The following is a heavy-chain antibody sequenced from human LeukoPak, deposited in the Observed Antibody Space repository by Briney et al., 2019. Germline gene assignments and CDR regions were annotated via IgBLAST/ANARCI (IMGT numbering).Heavy chain of an antibody. J-gene: IGHJ4*02. V-gene: IGHV3-53*01. Sequence: PGGSLRLSCAASGFTVSSNYMSWVRQAPGKGLEWVSFIYSGGSTYYADSVKGRFTISRDNSKNTLYLQMNSLRADDTAVYYCARATYSSTWGIWDFDYWGQGTLVTVSS. D-gene: IGHD6-13*01. CDR2: IYSGGST. CDR1: GFTVSSNY. CDR3: ARATYSSTWGIWDFDY.